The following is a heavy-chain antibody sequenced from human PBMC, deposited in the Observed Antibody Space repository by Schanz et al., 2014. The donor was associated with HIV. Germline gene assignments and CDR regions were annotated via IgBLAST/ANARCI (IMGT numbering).Heavy chain of an antibody. CDR2: ISAYNGNT. Sequence: QVQLVQSGVEVKKPGASVKVSCKASGYTFTSYGISWVRQAPGQGLEWMGWISAYNGNTNYAQKLQGRVTMTTDTSTSTAYMELSSLTSDDTAVYYCARGYCSGGTCYSGDYWGQGTLVTVSS. V-gene: IGHV1-18*01. D-gene: IGHD2-15*01. CDR1: GYTFTSYG. J-gene: IGHJ4*02. CDR3: ARGYCSGGTCYSGDY.